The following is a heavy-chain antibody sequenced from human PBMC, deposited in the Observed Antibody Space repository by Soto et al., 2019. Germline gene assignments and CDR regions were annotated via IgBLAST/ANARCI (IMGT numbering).Heavy chain of an antibody. J-gene: IGHJ5*02. D-gene: IGHD3-3*01. Sequence: GGSLRLSCAASGFTFSDYYMSWIRQAPGKGLEWVSYISSSGSTIYYADSVKGRFTISRDNAKNSLYLQMNSLRAEDTAVYYCARSSAYYDFWTGYYTYNWLDPWGQGTLVTVSS. CDR2: ISSSGSTI. CDR3: ARSSAYYDFWTGYYTYNWLDP. V-gene: IGHV3-11*01. CDR1: GFTFSDYY.